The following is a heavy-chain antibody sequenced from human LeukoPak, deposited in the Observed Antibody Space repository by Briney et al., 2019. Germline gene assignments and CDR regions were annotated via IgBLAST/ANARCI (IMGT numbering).Heavy chain of an antibody. CDR3: AKDLLRYFDWLGGG. CDR2: ISGSGGST. D-gene: IGHD3-9*01. V-gene: IGHV3-23*01. J-gene: IGHJ4*02. Sequence: GGSLRLSCAASGFTFSSYAMSWVRQAPGKGLEWVSAISGSGGSTYYADSVRGRFTISRDNSKNTLYLQMNSLRAEDTAVYYCAKDLLRYFDWLGGGWGQGTLVTVSS. CDR1: GFTFSSYA.